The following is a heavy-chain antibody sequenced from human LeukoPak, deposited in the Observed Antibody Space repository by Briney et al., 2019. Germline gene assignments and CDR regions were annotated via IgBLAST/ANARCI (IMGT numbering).Heavy chain of an antibody. J-gene: IGHJ4*02. CDR1: GFTFSSYG. CDR2: ISYDGSNK. V-gene: IGHV3-30*18. CDR3: AKDRSSSWSFDY. D-gene: IGHD6-13*01. Sequence: GGSLRLSCAASGFTFSSYGMHWVRQAPGKGLEWVAVISYDGSNKYCADSVKGRFTISRDNSKNTLYLQMNSLRAEDTAVYYCAKDRSSSWSFDYWGQGTLVTVSS.